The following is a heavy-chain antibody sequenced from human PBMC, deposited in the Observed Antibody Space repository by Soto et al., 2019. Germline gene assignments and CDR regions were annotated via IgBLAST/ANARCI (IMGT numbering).Heavy chain of an antibody. CDR1: GGSISSGGYY. CDR2: IYYSGST. D-gene: IGHD1-26*01. J-gene: IGHJ1*01. CDR3: ARTGGSYLSAEYFQH. Sequence: QVQLQESGPGLVKPSQTLSLTCTVSGGSISSGGYYWSWIRQHPGKGLEWIGYIYYSGSTYYNPFLKSRVTISVDTSKNQFSLKLSSVTAADTAVYYCARTGGSYLSAEYFQHWGQGTLVTVSS. V-gene: IGHV4-31*03.